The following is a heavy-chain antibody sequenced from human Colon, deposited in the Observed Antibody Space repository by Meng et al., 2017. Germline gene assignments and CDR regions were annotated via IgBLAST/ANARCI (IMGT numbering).Heavy chain of an antibody. CDR3: GRNGAYSIDP. CDR2: VHHSGGT. J-gene: IGHJ5*02. Sequence: QVQRQGSGPGLVKPSGTLSLTCAGSGASISSTYWWSWVRQPPGKGLEWIGEVHHSGGTNYNPSLKSRVTISVDESNNQYSLSLTSVTAADTAIYYCGRNGAYSIDPWGRGTLVTVSS. V-gene: IGHV4-4*02. CDR1: GASISSTYW. D-gene: IGHD2-15*01.